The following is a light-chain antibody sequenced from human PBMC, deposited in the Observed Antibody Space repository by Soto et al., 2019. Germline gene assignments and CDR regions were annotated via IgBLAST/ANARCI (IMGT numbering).Light chain of an antibody. CDR2: AAS. J-gene: IGKJ2*01. Sequence: DIPLTQSPSFLSASVGDRVTITCRASQGISNYLAWYQQIPGKAPKLLMYAASTLQSGVPSRFSGSGSGTQFTLTISSLQPEDFAAYYCQQVNSFPYTFGQGTKLEIK. CDR3: QQVNSFPYT. V-gene: IGKV1-9*01. CDR1: QGISNY.